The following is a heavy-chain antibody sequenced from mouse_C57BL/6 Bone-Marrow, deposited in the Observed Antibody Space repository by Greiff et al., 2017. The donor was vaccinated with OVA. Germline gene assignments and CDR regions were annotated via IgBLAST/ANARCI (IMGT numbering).Heavy chain of an antibody. CDR1: GYTFTSYW. Sequence: QVQLQQPGAELVKPGASVKLSCKASGYTFTSYWMHWVKQRPGRGLEWIGRIAPNSGGTKYNEKFKSKATLTVDKPSSTAYMQLSSLTSEDSAVYYCARDTRRNWYFDVWGTGTTVTVSS. J-gene: IGHJ1*03. CDR2: IAPNSGGT. D-gene: IGHD3-3*01. CDR3: ARDTRRNWYFDV. V-gene: IGHV1-72*01.